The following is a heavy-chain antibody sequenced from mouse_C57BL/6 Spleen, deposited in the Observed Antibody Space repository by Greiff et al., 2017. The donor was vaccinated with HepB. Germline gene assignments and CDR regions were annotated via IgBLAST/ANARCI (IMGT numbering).Heavy chain of an antibody. V-gene: IGHV1-69*01. CDR2: IDPSDSYT. CDR3: ARSDSTGYFDY. J-gene: IGHJ2*01. Sequence: QVQLQQPGAELVMPGASVKLSCKASGYTFTSYWMHWVKQRPGQGLEWIGEIDPSDSYTNYNQKFKVKSTLTVDKSSSTAYMQLSSLTSEDSAVYYCARSDSTGYFDYWGQGTTLTVSS. CDR1: GYTFTSYW.